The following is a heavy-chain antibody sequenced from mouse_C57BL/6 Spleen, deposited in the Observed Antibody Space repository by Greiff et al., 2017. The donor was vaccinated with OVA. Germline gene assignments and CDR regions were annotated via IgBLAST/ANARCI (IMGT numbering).Heavy chain of an antibody. Sequence: EVKVVESGGGLVQPGGSMKLSCVASGFTFSNYWMNWVRQSPEKGLEWVAQIRLKSDNYATHYAESVKGRFTISRDDSKSSVYLQMNNLRAEDTGIYYCTDPLYYDYDGYFDVWGTGTTVTVSS. CDR1: GFTFSNYW. J-gene: IGHJ1*03. V-gene: IGHV6-3*01. CDR3: TDPLYYDYDGYFDV. CDR2: IRLKSDNYAT. D-gene: IGHD2-4*01.